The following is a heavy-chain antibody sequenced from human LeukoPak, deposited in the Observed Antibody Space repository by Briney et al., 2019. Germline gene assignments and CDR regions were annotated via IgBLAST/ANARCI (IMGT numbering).Heavy chain of an antibody. D-gene: IGHD2/OR15-2a*01. V-gene: IGHV3-48*04. CDR2: ISSSSSTI. J-gene: IGHJ4*02. CDR1: GFTFSSYS. Sequence: PGGSLRLSCAASGFTFSSYSMNWVRQAPGKGLEWVSYISSSSSTIYYADSVKGRFTISRDNAKNSLYLQMNSLRAEDTAVYYCARVNIGRGIRLVYWGQGTLVTVSS. CDR3: ARVNIGRGIRLVY.